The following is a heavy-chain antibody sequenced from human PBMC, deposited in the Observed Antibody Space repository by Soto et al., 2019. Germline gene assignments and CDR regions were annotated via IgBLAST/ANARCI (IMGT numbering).Heavy chain of an antibody. CDR3: FSSGGMHLVC. Sequence: QVQLQESGPGLVKPSETLSLTCTVSGGSISVYYWSWIRQPPGKGLEWIGYIYYSGSTNYNPSLQSLHAVSPATLKNLLSGKSLSLTAAGAASSFGFSSGGMHLVCRAQG. J-gene: IGHJ4*02. CDR1: GGSISVYY. D-gene: IGHD2-15*01. CDR2: IYYSGST. V-gene: IGHV4-59*01.